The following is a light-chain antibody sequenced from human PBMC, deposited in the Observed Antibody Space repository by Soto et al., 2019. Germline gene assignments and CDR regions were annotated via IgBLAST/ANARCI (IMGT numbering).Light chain of an antibody. CDR2: GVS. Sequence: QSVLTQPASVSGSPGQSITISCTGTISDFVVYNYVSWYQQHPGKAPKLMIYGVSNRPSGVSNRFSGSKSGNTASLTISGLQADDEADYYCSSHTISSAPQVFGTGTKVT. J-gene: IGLJ1*01. V-gene: IGLV2-14*01. CDR1: ISDFVVYNY. CDR3: SSHTISSAPQV.